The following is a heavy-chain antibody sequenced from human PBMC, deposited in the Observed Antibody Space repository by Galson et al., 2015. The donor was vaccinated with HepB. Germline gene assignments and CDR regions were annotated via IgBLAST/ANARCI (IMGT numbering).Heavy chain of an antibody. CDR1: GFTFAKFP. CDR3: ARHGVNYGDYVWYSDV. V-gene: IGHV3-30*04. D-gene: IGHD4-17*01. CDR2: ISFDGRDA. Sequence: SLRLSCAASGFTFAKFPMHWVRQAPGRGLEWLTFISFDGRDAYYADSVKGRFTVSRDNSQNMLYLQMDNLRIEDSAVYFCARHGVNYGDYVWYSDVWGQGTQVTVSP. J-gene: IGHJ2*01.